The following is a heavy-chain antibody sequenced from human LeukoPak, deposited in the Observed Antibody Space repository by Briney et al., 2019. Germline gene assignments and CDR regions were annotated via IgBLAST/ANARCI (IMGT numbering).Heavy chain of an antibody. CDR2: IKQDGSEK. D-gene: IGHD5-18*01. CDR3: ARDGYSFGHDFDY. J-gene: IGHJ4*02. CDR1: GFTFSSYS. Sequence: PGGSLRLSCAASGFTFSSYSMNWVRQAPGKGLEWVANIKQDGSEKNYVDSVKGRFTVSRDNAKNTLYLQMNSLRAEDTAVYYCARDGYSFGHDFDYWGQGTLVTVSS. V-gene: IGHV3-7*01.